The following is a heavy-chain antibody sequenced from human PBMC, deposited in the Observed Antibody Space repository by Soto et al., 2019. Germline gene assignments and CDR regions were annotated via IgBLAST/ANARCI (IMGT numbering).Heavy chain of an antibody. CDR2: ICSYNGNK. CDR3: ARVWFGWLSEQIDY. V-gene: IGHV1-18*04. CDR1: GYTLPSYG. Sequence: GAAVKVSCKASGYTLPSYGISGVRQPPGQGLEWMGWICSYNGNKNFAQKLQGGATMTTDTSTSTAYMEVRSLRSDETAVDYCARVWFGWLSEQIDYWGQRTLVIVA. D-gene: IGHD3-10*01. J-gene: IGHJ4*02.